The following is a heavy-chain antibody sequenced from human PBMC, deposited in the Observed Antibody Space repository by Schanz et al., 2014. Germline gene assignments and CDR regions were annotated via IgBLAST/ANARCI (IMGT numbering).Heavy chain of an antibody. Sequence: QVQLVQSGAEVKKPGASVKVSCKVSGYPFTEFSIHWVRQAPGKGLEWMGGLDPENGETIYSQKFQGRTTLTDDTSTDTAYMELSGLRSDDTAVYYCARERGVRGGGVWKVNWFDPWGQGTLVTVSS. CDR1: GYPFTEFS. J-gene: IGHJ5*02. CDR3: ARERGVRGGGVWKVNWFDP. CDR2: LDPENGET. V-gene: IGHV1-24*01. D-gene: IGHD3-10*01.